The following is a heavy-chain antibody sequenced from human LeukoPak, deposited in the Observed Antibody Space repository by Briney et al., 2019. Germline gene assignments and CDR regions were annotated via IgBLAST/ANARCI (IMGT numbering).Heavy chain of an antibody. CDR3: ARHDCSGGSCYSDYFDY. Sequence: GASVNVSCKASVYTFTSYGISWVRQAPGQGLEWMGWISAYNGNTNYAHKLQGRVTMTTDTSTSTAYMELRSLRSDDTAVYYCARHDCSGGSCYSDYFDYWGQGTLVTVSS. CDR2: ISAYNGNT. D-gene: IGHD2-15*01. J-gene: IGHJ4*02. CDR1: VYTFTSYG. V-gene: IGHV1-18*01.